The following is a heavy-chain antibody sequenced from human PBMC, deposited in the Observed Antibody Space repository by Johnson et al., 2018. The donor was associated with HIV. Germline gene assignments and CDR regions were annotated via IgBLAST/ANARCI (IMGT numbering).Heavy chain of an antibody. CDR2: IYSGGST. J-gene: IGHJ3*02. D-gene: IGHD5-18*01. CDR1: GFTVSSNY. Sequence: VQLVESGGGLVQPGGSLRLSCAASGFTVSSNYMSWVRQAPGKGLEWVSVIYSGGSTYYADSVKGRFTISRDNSNNTLYLQMSSLRAEDTAVYYCAKWSLAVQTAMAGEGDAFDIWGQGTMVNVSS. CDR3: AKWSLAVQTAMAGEGDAFDI. V-gene: IGHV3-66*01.